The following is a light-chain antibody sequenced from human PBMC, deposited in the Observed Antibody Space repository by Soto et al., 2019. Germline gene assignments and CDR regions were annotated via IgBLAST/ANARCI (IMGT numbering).Light chain of an antibody. CDR2: DTS. CDR3: LLYYSGARVRV. V-gene: IGLV7-46*01. CDR1: TGAVTSGHY. J-gene: IGLJ1*01. Sequence: QAVVTQEPSLTVSPGGTVTLTCGSSTGAVTSGHYPYWFQQKPGQAPRTLIYDTSNKHSWTPARFSGSLLGGKAALTLSGAQPEDEAEYYCLLYYSGARVRVFGTGTKVTGL.